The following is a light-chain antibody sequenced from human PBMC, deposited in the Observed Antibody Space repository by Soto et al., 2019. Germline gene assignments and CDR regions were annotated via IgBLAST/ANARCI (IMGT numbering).Light chain of an antibody. Sequence: QSVLTQPASVSGSPGQSIAISCTGTSSDVGGYDYVSWYQQHPDKAPKLMIYEVTKRPSGVSNRFSGSKSGNTASLTISGLQPDDEADYYCSSHTSGSTRVFGSGNKVTVL. CDR3: SSHTSGSTRV. V-gene: IGLV2-14*01. J-gene: IGLJ1*01. CDR2: EVT. CDR1: SSDVGGYDY.